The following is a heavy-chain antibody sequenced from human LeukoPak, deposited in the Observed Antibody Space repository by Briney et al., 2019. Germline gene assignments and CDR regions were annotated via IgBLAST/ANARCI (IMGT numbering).Heavy chain of an antibody. V-gene: IGHV4-30-4*01. CDR3: ARVPMVRGDFDY. J-gene: IGHJ4*02. CDR1: GGSISSGDYY. CDR2: IYYSGST. D-gene: IGHD3-10*01. Sequence: SQTLSLTCTVSGGSISSGDYYWSWIRQPPGKGLEWIGYIYYSGSTYYNPSLKSRVTISVDTSKNQFSLKLSSVTAAGTAVYYCARVPMVRGDFDYWGQGTLVTVSS.